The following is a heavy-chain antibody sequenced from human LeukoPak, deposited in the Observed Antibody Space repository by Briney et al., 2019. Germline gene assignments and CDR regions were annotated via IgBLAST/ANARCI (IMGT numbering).Heavy chain of an antibody. V-gene: IGHV4-59*01. CDR2: IYYSGST. D-gene: IGHD3-10*01. J-gene: IGHJ4*02. CDR3: ARAPRGATTYVDY. CDR1: GGSISSYY. Sequence: SETLSLTCTVSGGSISSYYWSWIRQPPGKGLEWTGYIYYSGSTNYNPSLKSRVTISVDTSKNQFSLKLSSVTAADTAVYYCARAPRGATTYVDYWGQGTLVTVSS.